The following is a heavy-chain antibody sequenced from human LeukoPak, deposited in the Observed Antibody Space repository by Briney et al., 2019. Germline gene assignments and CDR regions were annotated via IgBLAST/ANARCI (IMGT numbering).Heavy chain of an antibody. V-gene: IGHV4-39*07. Sequence: SETLSLTCTVSGGSIRSSTYYWGWIRQPPGKGLEWIGGIYYGGTTYYNPSLKSRVTISIDTSKNQFSLKLSSVTAADTAVYYCARVGYSSSGNYYNDRGAFDYWGQGTLVTVSS. CDR2: IYYGGTT. CDR3: ARVGYSSSGNYYNDRGAFDY. CDR1: GGSIRSSTYY. J-gene: IGHJ4*02. D-gene: IGHD3-10*01.